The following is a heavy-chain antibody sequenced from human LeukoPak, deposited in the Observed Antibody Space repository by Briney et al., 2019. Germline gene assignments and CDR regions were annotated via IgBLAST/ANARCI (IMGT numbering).Heavy chain of an antibody. V-gene: IGHV1-8*01. CDR2: MNPNSGNT. CDR3: ATATNPNYDFWSGYDYYYYYMDV. Sequence: ASVKVSCKASGYTFTSYDINWVRQATGQGLEWMRWMNPNSGNTGYAQKFQGRVTMTRNTSISTAYMELSSLRSEDTAVYYCATATNPNYDFWSGYDYYYYYMDVWGKGTTVTVSS. J-gene: IGHJ6*03. D-gene: IGHD3-3*01. CDR1: GYTFTSYD.